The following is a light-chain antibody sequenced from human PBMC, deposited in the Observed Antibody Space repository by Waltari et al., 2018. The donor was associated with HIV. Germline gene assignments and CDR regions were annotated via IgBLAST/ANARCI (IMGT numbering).Light chain of an antibody. CDR3: AAWEDSLWV. J-gene: IGLJ3*02. Sequence: QSVLTQPPSASGTPGQRATISCSGSSSNIGSNYVFWYQQLPGTAPKLLIYRNNDRPSGVPDRFSGSKSGTSASLAISGLRSDDEADYYCAAWEDSLWVFGGGTKLTV. CDR1: SSNIGSNY. V-gene: IGLV1-47*01. CDR2: RNN.